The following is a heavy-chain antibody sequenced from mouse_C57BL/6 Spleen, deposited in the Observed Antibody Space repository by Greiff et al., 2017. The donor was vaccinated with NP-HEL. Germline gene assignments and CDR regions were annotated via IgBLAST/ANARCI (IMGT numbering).Heavy chain of an antibody. CDR3: AKEWNDYDGNYYYAMDY. Sequence: VKVVESGPGLVAPSQSLSITCTVSGFSLTSYGVSWVRQPPGKGLEWLGVIWGDGSTNYHSALISRLSISKDNSKSQVFLKLNSLQTDDTATYYCAKEWNDYDGNYYYAMDYWGQGTSVTVSS. CDR2: IWGDGST. CDR1: GFSLTSYG. J-gene: IGHJ4*01. D-gene: IGHD2-4*01. V-gene: IGHV2-3*01.